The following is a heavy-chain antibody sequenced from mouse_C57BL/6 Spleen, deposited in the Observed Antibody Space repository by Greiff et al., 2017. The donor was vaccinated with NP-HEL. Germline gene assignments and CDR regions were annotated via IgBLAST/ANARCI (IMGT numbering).Heavy chain of an antibody. D-gene: IGHD3-3*01. J-gene: IGHJ1*03. CDR2: FSSGGDYI. Sequence: EVHLVESGEGLVKPGGSLKLSCAASGFTFSSYAMSWVRQTPEKRLEWVAYFSSGGDYIYYADTVKGRFTISRDNARNTLYLQMSSLKSEDTAMYYCTRGEGTGYFDVWGTGTTVTVSS. CDR3: TRGEGTGYFDV. V-gene: IGHV5-9-1*02. CDR1: GFTFSSYA.